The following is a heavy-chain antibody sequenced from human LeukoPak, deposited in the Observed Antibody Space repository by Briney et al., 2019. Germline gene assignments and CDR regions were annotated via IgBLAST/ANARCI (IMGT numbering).Heavy chain of an antibody. V-gene: IGHV3-15*01. CDR1: GFTFSDAW. J-gene: IGHJ4*02. Sequence: GGSLRLSCAASGFTFSDAWMSWVRQAPGKGLEWVGRIKMETEGGATDYAAPVEGRFIISRDDSKNTLYLQMNNLKTEDTGTYYCTTPYSWGQGTLVTVSS. CDR2: IKMETEGGAT. CDR3: TTPYS.